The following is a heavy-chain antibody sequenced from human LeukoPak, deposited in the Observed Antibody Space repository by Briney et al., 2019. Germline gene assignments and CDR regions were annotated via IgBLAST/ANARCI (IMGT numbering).Heavy chain of an antibody. CDR1: GFTFNNYA. CDR3: AKSHSSGWFGPDY. D-gene: IGHD6-19*01. CDR2: ISESGAGT. Sequence: GGSLRLSCSASGFTFNNYAMSWVRQAPGQGLEWVSAISESGAGTYYADSVRGRFTISRDNFKNTLYLQMNSLRAEDTAFYYCAKSHSSGWFGPDYWGQGTLVTVSS. V-gene: IGHV3-23*01. J-gene: IGHJ4*02.